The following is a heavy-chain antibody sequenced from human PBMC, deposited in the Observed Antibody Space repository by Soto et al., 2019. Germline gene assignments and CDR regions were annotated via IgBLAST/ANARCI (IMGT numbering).Heavy chain of an antibody. CDR1: GYSLTGDY. J-gene: IGHJ4*02. CDR3: ARSYVTSRPIDF. D-gene: IGHD3-10*02. Sequence: NGARKGSGYSLTGDYMHWVRRAPGQGLEWMGITNPRDGSTSYAQRFQGRVTMTSDTSTSTVYMEMSSLRSDDTAMYFCARSYVTSRPIDFWGQGTLVTVS. CDR2: TNPRDGST. V-gene: IGHV1-46*01.